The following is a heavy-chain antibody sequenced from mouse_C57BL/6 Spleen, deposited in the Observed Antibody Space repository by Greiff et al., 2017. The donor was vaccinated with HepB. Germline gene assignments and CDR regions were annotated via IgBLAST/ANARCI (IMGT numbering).Heavy chain of an antibody. D-gene: IGHD1-1*01. J-gene: IGHJ1*03. CDR3: ARKGTYYYGSSSYWYFDV. Sequence: VQLKQSGPELVKPGASVKISCKASGYSFTGYYMNWVKQSPEKSLEWIGEINPSTGGTTYNQKFKAKATLTVDKSSSTAYMQLKSLTSEDSAVYYCARKGTYYYGSSSYWYFDVWGTGTTVTVSS. CDR1: GYSFTGYY. CDR2: INPSTGGT. V-gene: IGHV1-42*01.